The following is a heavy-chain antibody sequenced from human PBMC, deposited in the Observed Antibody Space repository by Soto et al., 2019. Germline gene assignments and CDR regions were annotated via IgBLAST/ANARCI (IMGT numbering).Heavy chain of an antibody. D-gene: IGHD2-21*01. CDR2: IYYSGRT. CDR3: ARFRSVVRSNCFDP. J-gene: IGHJ5*02. CDR1: GGSISSYY. V-gene: IGHV4-59*01. Sequence: SETLSLTCTVSGGSISSYYWSCIRQPPGKGLEWLGYIYYSGRTNYNPSLKSRVTISVDTAKNQFSLKLSSVTAADTAVDYCARFRSVVRSNCFDPWGQGSLVTVCS.